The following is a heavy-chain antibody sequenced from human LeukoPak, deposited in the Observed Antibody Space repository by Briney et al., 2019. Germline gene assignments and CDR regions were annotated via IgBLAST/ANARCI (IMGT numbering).Heavy chain of an antibody. J-gene: IGHJ4*02. Sequence: GGSLRLSCAASGFTFSSYGMHWVRQAPGKGLEWVAFIRYDGSNKYYADSVKGRFTTSRDNSKNTLYLQMNSLRAEDTAVYYCAPRDWNDGPASHWGQATLVTVSP. CDR2: IRYDGSNK. CDR1: GFTFSSYG. D-gene: IGHD1-1*01. V-gene: IGHV3-30*02. CDR3: APRDWNDGPASH.